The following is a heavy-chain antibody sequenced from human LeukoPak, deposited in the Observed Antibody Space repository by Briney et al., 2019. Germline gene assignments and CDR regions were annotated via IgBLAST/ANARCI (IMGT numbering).Heavy chain of an antibody. V-gene: IGHV3-48*04. Sequence: HPGGSLRLSCTASGLTFSNYSMNWVRQAPGKGLEWLSYIKRNSNTIYSADSVKGRFFISRDNAEKSLYLQMNSLRVEDTGVYFCASRFYWGQGALVTVSS. CDR3: ASRFY. CDR1: GLTFSNYS. J-gene: IGHJ4*02. CDR2: IKRNSNTI.